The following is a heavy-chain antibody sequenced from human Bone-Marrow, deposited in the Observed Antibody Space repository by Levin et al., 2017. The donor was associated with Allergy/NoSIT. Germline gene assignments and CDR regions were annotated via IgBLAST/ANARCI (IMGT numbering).Heavy chain of an antibody. Sequence: GGSLRLSCAASGLRFNANYMTWVRQAPGKGLEWVSVLYSCGSAYYTDSVKGRFTISRDSSQNTLFLQINSLTVEDTAVYYCVHSVFNSPDSWGQGTLVTVSS. CDR1: GLRFNANY. CDR3: VHSVFNSPDS. D-gene: IGHD5/OR15-5a*01. CDR2: LYSCGSA. V-gene: IGHV3-53*01. J-gene: IGHJ5*01.